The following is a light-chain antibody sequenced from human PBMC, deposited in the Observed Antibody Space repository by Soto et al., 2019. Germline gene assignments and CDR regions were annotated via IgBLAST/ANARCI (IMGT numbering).Light chain of an antibody. CDR1: QSVSSSY. CDR2: GAS. V-gene: IGKV3-20*01. Sequence: ELVLTQSPGTLSLSPGDSATLSCRASQSVSSSYLAWYQQKPGQAPRLLIYGASSRATGIPDTFSGSGSGTDFTLTISRLEPEDFAVYYCQQYGSSPPKTFGQGTKVDIK. J-gene: IGKJ1*01. CDR3: QQYGSSPPKT.